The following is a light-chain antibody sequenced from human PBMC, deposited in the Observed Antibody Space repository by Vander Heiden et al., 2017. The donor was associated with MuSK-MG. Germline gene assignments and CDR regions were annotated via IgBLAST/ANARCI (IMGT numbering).Light chain of an antibody. Sequence: DIQITQFPSSLSASVGDRVTITCRASQSISSYLNWYQQKPGKAPKLLIYAASSLQSGVPSRFSGSGSGTDFTLTISRLQPEDFATYYCQQRDSTLITFGGGTKVEIK. CDR1: QSISSY. V-gene: IGKV1-39*01. J-gene: IGKJ4*01. CDR2: AAS. CDR3: QQRDSTLIT.